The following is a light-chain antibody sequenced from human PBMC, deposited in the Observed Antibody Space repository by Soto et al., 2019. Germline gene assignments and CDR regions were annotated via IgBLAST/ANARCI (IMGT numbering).Light chain of an antibody. CDR2: GAT. Sequence: MVMTHYPATLSLSPGERASVSCRASQSVSSNLACYQQKNCQSPSLLIYGATTRATGITARFSGSGSGKEFTLTISSLQSEDFAVYYCHQHNNWPPEKFGHGTRV. J-gene: IGKJ1*01. V-gene: IGKV3-15*01. CDR3: HQHNNWPPEK. CDR1: QSVSSN.